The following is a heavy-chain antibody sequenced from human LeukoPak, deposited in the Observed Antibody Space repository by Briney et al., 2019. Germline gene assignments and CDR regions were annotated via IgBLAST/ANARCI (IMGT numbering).Heavy chain of an antibody. V-gene: IGHV1-2*02. CDR2: INPNSGGT. Sequence: ASVKVSCKASGYTFTGFYIHWVRQAPGQGLEWMGWINPNSGGTNYAQESEGRVTMTRDTSISTAYMELSRLRSDDTAVYYCARGGDTAMPHPFDYWGQGTLVTVSP. J-gene: IGHJ4*02. D-gene: IGHD5-18*01. CDR1: GYTFTGFY. CDR3: ARGGDTAMPHPFDY.